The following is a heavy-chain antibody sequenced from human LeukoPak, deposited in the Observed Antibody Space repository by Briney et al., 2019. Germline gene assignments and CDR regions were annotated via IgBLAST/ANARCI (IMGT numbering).Heavy chain of an antibody. D-gene: IGHD1-1*01. Sequence: GGSLSLSCAASGFTFSSYSMNWVRQAPGKGLEWVSYISSSSSTIYYADSVKGRFTISRDNAKNSLYLQMNSLRAEDTAVYYCAREGGTYYYYYMDVWGKGTTVTVSS. CDR1: GFTFSSYS. J-gene: IGHJ6*03. CDR2: ISSSSSTI. CDR3: AREGGTYYYYYMDV. V-gene: IGHV3-48*01.